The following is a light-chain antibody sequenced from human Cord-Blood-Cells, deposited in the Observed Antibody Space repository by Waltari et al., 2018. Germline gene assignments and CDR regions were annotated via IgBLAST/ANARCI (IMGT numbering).Light chain of an antibody. V-gene: IGLV2-14*01. J-gene: IGLJ1*01. CDR3: SSDTSSSTLEG. Sequence: PGLPHPAPVSGSPAQAIPIAPTGTIKDVGGYNYIPRSQQHPGKAPKPLIYDVSNRPSGVSKRFSGAKSGNTASLTISGLQAEDEADYYCSSDTSSSTLEGFGTGTKVTVL. CDR2: DVS. CDR1: IKDVGGYNY.